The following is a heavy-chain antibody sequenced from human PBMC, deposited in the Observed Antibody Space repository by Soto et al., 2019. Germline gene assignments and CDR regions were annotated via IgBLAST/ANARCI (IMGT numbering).Heavy chain of an antibody. V-gene: IGHV3-9*01. Sequence: EVHLVESGGGLIQPGRALRLSCAASGFTFDDYAMHWVRQAPGKGLEWVSSISWNSGDIDYADSVKGRFTISRDNAKNSLYLQMNSLRAEDTALYYCAKHSAPQWRLLQQNNFFDSWGQGTLVTVSS. CDR1: GFTFDDYA. D-gene: IGHD6-25*01. J-gene: IGHJ5*01. CDR2: ISWNSGDI. CDR3: AKHSAPQWRLLQQNNFFDS.